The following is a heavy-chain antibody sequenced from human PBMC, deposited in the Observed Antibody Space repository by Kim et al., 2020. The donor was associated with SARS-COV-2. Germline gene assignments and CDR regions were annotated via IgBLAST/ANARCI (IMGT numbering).Heavy chain of an antibody. V-gene: IGHV1-46*01. CDR2: INPSGGST. J-gene: IGHJ4*02. D-gene: IGHD1-26*01. Sequence: ASVKVSCKASGYTFTRYYVHWVRQAPGQGLEWMGLINPSGGSTSYAQKFQGRVTLTRDTSTSTVYIILSSLRSDDTAVYCCASDAKVGTTSYFDYWGQGTLVTVSS. CDR3: ASDAKVGTTSYFDY. CDR1: GYTFTRYY.